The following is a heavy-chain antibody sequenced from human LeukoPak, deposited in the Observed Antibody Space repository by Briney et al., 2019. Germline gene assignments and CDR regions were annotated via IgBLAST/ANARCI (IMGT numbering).Heavy chain of an antibody. V-gene: IGHV3-7*05. CDR1: GFTFSSYW. CDR3: ARDMNRHYFDY. Sequence: GGSLRLSCAASGFTFSSYWMSWVRQAPGKGLEWVANINQDGREKYYVDSVKDRFTISRDNAKNSLYLQMNSLRAEDTAVYYCARDMNRHYFDYWGQGTLVTVSS. CDR2: INQDGREK. J-gene: IGHJ4*02. D-gene: IGHD2/OR15-2a*01.